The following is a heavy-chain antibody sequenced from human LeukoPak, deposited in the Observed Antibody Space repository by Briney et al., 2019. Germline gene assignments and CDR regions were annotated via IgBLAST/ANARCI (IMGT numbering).Heavy chain of an antibody. CDR2: IYYSGST. D-gene: IGHD3-22*01. Sequence: PSETLSLTCTVSGGSISSYYWSWIRQPPGKGLEWIGYIYYSGSTNYNPSLKSRVTISVDTSKNQFSLKLSSVTAADTAVYYCARAPMYYYDSSVYYFDYWGQGTLVTVSS. V-gene: IGHV4-59*01. J-gene: IGHJ4*02. CDR3: ARAPMYYYDSSVYYFDY. CDR1: GGSISSYY.